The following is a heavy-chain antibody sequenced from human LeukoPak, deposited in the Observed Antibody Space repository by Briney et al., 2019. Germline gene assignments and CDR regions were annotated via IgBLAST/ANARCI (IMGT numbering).Heavy chain of an antibody. D-gene: IGHD2-21*02. CDR2: ISYDGSNK. J-gene: IGHJ6*02. Sequence: PGRSLRLSCAASGFTFSSYGMHWVRQAPGKGLEWVAVISYDGSNKYYADSVKGRFTISRDNSKNTLYLQMNSLRAEDTAVYYCAKDFEEWWNIVVVTGSYGMDVWGQGTTVTVSS. CDR1: GFTFSSYG. V-gene: IGHV3-30*18. CDR3: AKDFEEWWNIVVVTGSYGMDV.